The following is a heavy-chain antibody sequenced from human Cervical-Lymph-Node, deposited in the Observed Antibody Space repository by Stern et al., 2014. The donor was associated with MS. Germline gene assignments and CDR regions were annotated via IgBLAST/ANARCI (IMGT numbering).Heavy chain of an antibody. CDR1: GYDFTAYW. V-gene: IGHV5-51*03. D-gene: IGHD5-18*01. CDR2: IYPGDSDT. J-gene: IGHJ4*02. Sequence: VQLVQSGAEVKKPGESLKISCKVSGYDFTAYWIGWGRQTPGKGLEWMGIIYPGDSDTPYSPSFQGQGTLPPDKSTRTAYVQWSTLKASDTAIYYCARRGYSYSLDYWGQGTLVTVSS. CDR3: ARRGYSYSLDY.